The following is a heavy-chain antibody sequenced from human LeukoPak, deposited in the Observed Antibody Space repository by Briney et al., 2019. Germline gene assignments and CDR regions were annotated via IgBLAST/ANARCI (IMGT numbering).Heavy chain of an antibody. CDR3: AKGDEYNNGALGGMDV. Sequence: GGSLRLSCSASGLTFNNYGMHWLRQAPGKGLEWVAVISYDGSTKYYADSVKGRFTISRDNSKNTLYLQMNSLRAEDTAVYYCAKGDEYNNGALGGMDVWGQGTTVTVSS. J-gene: IGHJ6*02. CDR2: ISYDGSTK. CDR1: GLTFNNYG. V-gene: IGHV3-30*18. D-gene: IGHD1-1*01.